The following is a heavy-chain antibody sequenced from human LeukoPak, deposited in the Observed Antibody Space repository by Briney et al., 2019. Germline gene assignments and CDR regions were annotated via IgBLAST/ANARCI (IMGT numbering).Heavy chain of an antibody. CDR3: AREDGYNSNYFDY. V-gene: IGHV1-69*13. D-gene: IGHD5-24*01. CDR2: IIPMFGTE. CDR1: GGTFSIYA. Sequence: SVKVSCKASGGTFSIYAISWVRQAPGQGLEWMGGIIPMFGTENHAQKFQGRVTITADESTSTAYMELSSLRSEDTAVYYCAREDGYNSNYFDYWGQGILVTVSS. J-gene: IGHJ4*02.